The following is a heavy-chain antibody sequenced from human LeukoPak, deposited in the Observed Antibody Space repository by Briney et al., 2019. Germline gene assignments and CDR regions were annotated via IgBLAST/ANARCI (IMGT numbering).Heavy chain of an antibody. Sequence: GGSLRLSCAASGFTFSDYYMSWIRQAPGKGLEWVSYISSSGSTIYYADSVKGRFTISRDNAKNSLYLQMNSLRAEDTAVYFCAECDYDYVWGNYRYYAFDIWGQGTRVIVSS. J-gene: IGHJ3*02. CDR3: AECDYDYVWGNYRYYAFDI. D-gene: IGHD3-16*02. CDR2: ISSSGSTI. V-gene: IGHV3-11*01. CDR1: GFTFSDYY.